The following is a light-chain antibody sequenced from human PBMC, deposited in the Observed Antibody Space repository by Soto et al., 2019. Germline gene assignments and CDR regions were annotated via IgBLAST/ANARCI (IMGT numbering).Light chain of an antibody. Sequence: EIVMTQSPATLSVCPGERATLSCRASQSVSSNLAWYQQKPGQSPRLLIYGASTRATGVPARFSGSGSGTEFTLTISSLQSEDFAVYYCQQYINLWTFGQGTKVDIK. CDR1: QSVSSN. CDR3: QQYINLWT. V-gene: IGKV3-15*01. CDR2: GAS. J-gene: IGKJ1*01.